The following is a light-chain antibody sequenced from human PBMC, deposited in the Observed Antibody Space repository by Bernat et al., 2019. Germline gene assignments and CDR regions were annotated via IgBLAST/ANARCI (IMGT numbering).Light chain of an antibody. CDR1: QGIKND. Sequence: AIQMTQSPSSLSASVGDRVTITCRASQGIKNDLAWYLQRPGKAPQLLIYAASTLQSGVPSRFSGSGSGTDFILTISSLQPEDFGTYYCLQDFTYPITFGKGTRLEIK. J-gene: IGKJ5*01. CDR3: LQDFTYPIT. V-gene: IGKV1-6*01. CDR2: AAS.